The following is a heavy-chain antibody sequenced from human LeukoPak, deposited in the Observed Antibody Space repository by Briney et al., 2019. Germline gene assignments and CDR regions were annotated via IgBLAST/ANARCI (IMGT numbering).Heavy chain of an antibody. Sequence: GGSLRLSCAASRFTFSNYWMSWVRQPPGKGLEWVANINQGGSEKYDLNSVKGRFTISRDNAKNSLYLQMNSLRADDTAIYYCVRDGSGYDYWGQGTLVTVSS. V-gene: IGHV3-7*05. D-gene: IGHD6-19*01. CDR1: RFTFSNYW. CDR2: INQGGSEK. CDR3: VRDGSGYDY. J-gene: IGHJ4*02.